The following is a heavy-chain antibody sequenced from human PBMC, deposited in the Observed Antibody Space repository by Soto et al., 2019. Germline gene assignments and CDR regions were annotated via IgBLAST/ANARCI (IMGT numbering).Heavy chain of an antibody. CDR3: ARGGISHWAYFYYMDV. D-gene: IGHD2-21*01. J-gene: IGHJ6*03. V-gene: IGHV4-34*01. Sequence: SETLSLTCAVYGGSFSGYYWSWIRQPPGKGLEWIGEINHSGSTNYNPSLKSRVTMSVDTSKNQFSLTLNSVTAADTATSYCARGGISHWAYFYYMDVWDRGTTVTGSS. CDR1: GGSFSGYY. CDR2: INHSGST.